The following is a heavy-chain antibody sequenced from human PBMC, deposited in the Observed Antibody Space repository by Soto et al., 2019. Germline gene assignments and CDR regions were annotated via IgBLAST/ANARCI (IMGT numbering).Heavy chain of an antibody. D-gene: IGHD4-17*01. J-gene: IGHJ4*02. CDR1: GYTFTSYG. Sequence: ASVKVSCKASGYTFTSYGISWVRQAPGQGLEWMGWISAYNGNTNYAQKLQGRVTMTTDTSTSTAYMELRSLRSDDTAVYYCARVRRDTVTTYYFDYWGQGTLVTVSS. V-gene: IGHV1-18*01. CDR2: ISAYNGNT. CDR3: ARVRRDTVTTYYFDY.